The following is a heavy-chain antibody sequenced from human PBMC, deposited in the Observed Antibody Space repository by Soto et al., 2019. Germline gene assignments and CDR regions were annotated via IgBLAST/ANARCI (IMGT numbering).Heavy chain of an antibody. CDR3: AREGQTGYSLDYYYYGMDV. CDR1: GFTFSSYG. V-gene: IGHV3-33*01. CDR2: IWYDGSNK. D-gene: IGHD3-9*01. J-gene: IGHJ6*02. Sequence: GGSLRLSCAASGFTFSSYGMHWVRQAPGKGLEWVAVIWYDGSNKYYADSVKGRFTISRDNSKNTLYLQMNSLRAEDTAVYYCAREGQTGYSLDYYYYGMDVWGQGTTVTVSS.